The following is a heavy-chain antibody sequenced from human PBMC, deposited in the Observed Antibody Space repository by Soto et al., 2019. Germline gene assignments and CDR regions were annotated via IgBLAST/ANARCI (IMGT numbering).Heavy chain of an antibody. V-gene: IGHV4-4*02. CDR2: IYHSGST. D-gene: IGHD3-16*02. CDR3: ARGCRYCSGGSCSNYRSLYDYVWGSYRETDY. J-gene: IGHJ4*02. CDR1: GGSISSSNW. Sequence: SETLSLTCAVSGGSISSSNWWSWVRQPPGKGLEWIGEIYHSGSTNYNPSLKSRVTISVDTSKNQFSLKLSSVTAADTAVYYCARGCRYCSGGSCSNYRSLYDYVWGSYRETDYWGQGTLVTVSS.